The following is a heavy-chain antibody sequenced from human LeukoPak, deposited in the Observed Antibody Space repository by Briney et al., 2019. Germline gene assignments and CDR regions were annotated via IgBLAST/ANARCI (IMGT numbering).Heavy chain of an antibody. Sequence: GGSLRLSCAASGFTFDDYAMHWVRQAPGKGLEGVSGISWNSGSIGYADSAKGRFTISRDNAKNSLYLHMNSLRPEDMALYYCAKGAARLSLFTSFEYWGQGTLVTVSS. CDR3: AKGAARLSLFTSFEY. J-gene: IGHJ4*02. D-gene: IGHD3-16*01. CDR1: GFTFDDYA. CDR2: ISWNSGSI. V-gene: IGHV3-9*03.